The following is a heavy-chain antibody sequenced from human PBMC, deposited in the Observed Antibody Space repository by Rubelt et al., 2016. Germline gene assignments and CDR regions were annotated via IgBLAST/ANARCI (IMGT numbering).Heavy chain of an antibody. V-gene: IGHV4-38-2*02. CDR1: GFSISSDYW. Sequence: QVQLQESGPRLVKPSETLSLTCSVSGFSISSDYWWVWIRLTPGKGLEWIGSISPGGRTNYSPSLQTRVPMSADASKTHFSLILRAVTAAETAVYYCVTERGGWSPFGYWGQGVLVTVST. CDR3: VTERGGWSPFGY. D-gene: IGHD2-15*01. J-gene: IGHJ4*02. CDR2: ISPGGRT.